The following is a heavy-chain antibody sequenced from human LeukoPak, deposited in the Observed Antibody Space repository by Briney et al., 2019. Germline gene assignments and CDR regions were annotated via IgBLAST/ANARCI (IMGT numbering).Heavy chain of an antibody. CDR1: GASISSYY. J-gene: IGHJ3*02. Sequence: SEALSLTCNVSGASISSYYWSWIRQPAGKGLEWIGRIYTSANTNYSPSFKSRATISIDRSKNQFSLNLPSVTAADTAVYYCARDRIWNDAGHDPFDIWGQGTMVTVSS. D-gene: IGHD1-1*01. CDR3: ARDRIWNDAGHDPFDI. CDR2: IYTSANT. V-gene: IGHV4-4*07.